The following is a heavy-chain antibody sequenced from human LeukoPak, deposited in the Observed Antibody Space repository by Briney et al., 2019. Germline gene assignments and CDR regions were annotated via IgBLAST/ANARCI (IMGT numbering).Heavy chain of an antibody. CDR1: GYTFTSYY. CDR3: ARDNSVGDNAWWFDP. V-gene: IGHV1-46*01. Sequence: ASVKVSCKASGYTFTSYYMHWVRQAPGQGPEWMGIINPSGGSTSYAQKFQGRVTMTRDMSTSTVYMELSSLRSEDTAIYYCARDNSVGDNAWWFDPWGQGTLVTVSS. CDR2: INPSGGST. D-gene: IGHD1-26*01. J-gene: IGHJ5*02.